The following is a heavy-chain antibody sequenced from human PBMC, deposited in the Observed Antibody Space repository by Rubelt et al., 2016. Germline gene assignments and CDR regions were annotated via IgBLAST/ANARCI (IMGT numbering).Heavy chain of an antibody. Sequence: PGGSLRLSCEASGFSFNTYKMNWVRQAPGKGLEWVSSIYTDGTYIYYADSVKGRFTISRDNGKNSLYLQMNSLRAEDTAIYYCAKWLEWAYGMDVWGQGTTVTVSS. CDR1: GFSFNTYK. J-gene: IGHJ6*02. V-gene: IGHV3-21*04. D-gene: IGHD3-3*01. CDR2: IYTDGTYI. CDR3: AKWLEWAYGMDV.